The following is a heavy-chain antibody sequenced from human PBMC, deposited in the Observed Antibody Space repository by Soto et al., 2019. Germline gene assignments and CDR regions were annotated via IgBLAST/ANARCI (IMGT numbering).Heavy chain of an antibody. V-gene: IGHV1-69*02. CDR3: ARQGTVTTLWFDP. CDR2: IIPILGIA. D-gene: IGHD4-4*01. Sequence: GASVKVSCKASGGTFSSYTISWVRQAPGQGLEWMGRIIPILGIANYAQKFQGRVTITADKSTSTAYMELSSLRSEDTAVYYCARQGTVTTLWFDPWGQGTLVTVSS. J-gene: IGHJ5*02. CDR1: GGTFSSYT.